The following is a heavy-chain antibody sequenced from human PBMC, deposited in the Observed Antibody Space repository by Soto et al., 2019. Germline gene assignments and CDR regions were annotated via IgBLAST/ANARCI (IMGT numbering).Heavy chain of an antibody. D-gene: IGHD3-3*01. CDR3: ARDQNRKLRWHFGSYYYGMDV. CDR1: GGSISSGDYY. V-gene: IGHV4-30-4*01. Sequence: SETLSLTCTVSGGSISSGDYYCSWIRQPPGKGLEWFGYIYYSGSTYYNPSLKSRVTISVDTSKNQFSLKLSSVTAADTAVYYCARDQNRKLRWHFGSYYYGMDVWGQGTTVTVSS. CDR2: IYYSGST. J-gene: IGHJ6*02.